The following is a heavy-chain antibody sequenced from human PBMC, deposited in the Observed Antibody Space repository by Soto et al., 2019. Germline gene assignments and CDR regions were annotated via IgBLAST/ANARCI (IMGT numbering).Heavy chain of an antibody. CDR3: ARGIVVAGNEHEYYYGMDV. D-gene: IGHD6-19*01. V-gene: IGHV1-2*04. CDR1: GYTFTGYY. J-gene: IGHJ6*02. Sequence: ASVKVSCKVSGYTFTGYYMHWVRQAPGQGLEWMGWINPNSGGTNYAQKFQGWVTMTRDTSISTAYMELSRLRSDDTAVYYCARGIVVAGNEHEYYYGMDVWGQGTTVTVA. CDR2: INPNSGGT.